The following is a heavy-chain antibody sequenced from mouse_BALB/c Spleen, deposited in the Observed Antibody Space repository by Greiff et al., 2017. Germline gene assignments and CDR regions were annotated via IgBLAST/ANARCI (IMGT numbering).Heavy chain of an antibody. CDR2: IYPGDGGT. V-gene: IGHV1-80*01. D-gene: IGHD1-1*01. J-gene: IGHJ2*01. CDR1: GYAFSGYW. CDR3: ARGYYGIRFDY. Sequence: QVQLQQSGAELVRPGSSVKISCKASGYAFSGYWMNWVKQRPGQGLEWIGQIYPGDGGTNYKGKFKGKATLTANKSSSTAYMQLSSLTSEDSAVYFAARGYYGIRFDYWGQGTTLTVSA.